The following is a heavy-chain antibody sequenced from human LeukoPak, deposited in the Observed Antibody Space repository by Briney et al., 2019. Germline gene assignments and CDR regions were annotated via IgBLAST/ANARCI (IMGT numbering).Heavy chain of an antibody. J-gene: IGHJ4*02. CDR2: IYTSGST. CDR3: ARASGRVVPSTV. Sequence: SETLSLTCTVSGGSISSYYWSWIRQRAGKGLEWIGCIYTSGSTNYNPSLKSRVTMSVDTSKNQFSLKLSSVTAPDTAVYYCARASGRVVPSTVWGQGTLVTVSS. CDR1: GGSISSYY. D-gene: IGHD2-2*01. V-gene: IGHV4-4*07.